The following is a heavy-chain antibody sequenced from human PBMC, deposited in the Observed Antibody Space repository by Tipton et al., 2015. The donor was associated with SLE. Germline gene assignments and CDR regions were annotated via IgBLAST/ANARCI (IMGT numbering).Heavy chain of an antibody. CDR1: GFTFSSYG. CDR3: AKDPTIFDGFPH. V-gene: IGHV3-30*02. CDR2: IRYDGSNK. J-gene: IGHJ1*01. Sequence: SLRLSCAASGFTFSSYGMHWVRQAPGKGLEWVAFIRYDGSNKYYADSVKGRFTISRDNSKNTLYLQMNSLRAEDTAVYYCAKDPTIFDGFPHWGQGTLVTVSS. D-gene: IGHD3-9*01.